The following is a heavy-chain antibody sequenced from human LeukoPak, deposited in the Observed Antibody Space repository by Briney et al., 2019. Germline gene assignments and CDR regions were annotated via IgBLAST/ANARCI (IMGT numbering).Heavy chain of an antibody. V-gene: IGHV3-23*01. Sequence: GGSLRLSCAASGFTFSSYAMNWVRQAPGKGLEWVSAISGSGGSTYYADSVKGRFTISRDNSKNTLHLQMNSLRAEDTAVYYCAKGSVGYYDFWSGYPTKNYFDYWGQGTLVTVSS. CDR1: GFTFSSYA. CDR2: ISGSGGST. D-gene: IGHD3-3*01. J-gene: IGHJ4*02. CDR3: AKGSVGYYDFWSGYPTKNYFDY.